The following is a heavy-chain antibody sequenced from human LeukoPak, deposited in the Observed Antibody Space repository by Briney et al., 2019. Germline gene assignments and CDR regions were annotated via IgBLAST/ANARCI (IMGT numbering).Heavy chain of an antibody. CDR2: IYPGDSDT. V-gene: IGHV5-51*01. Sequence: GESLKISCKGSGYSFTSYWIGWVRQMPGKGLEWMGFIYPGDSDTRYSPSFQGQVTFSADKSIRTAYLQWSSLKASDTAIYYCARPRDDFWSGYYWADAFDIWGQGTMVTVSS. J-gene: IGHJ3*02. CDR1: GYSFTSYW. CDR3: ARPRDDFWSGYYWADAFDI. D-gene: IGHD3-3*01.